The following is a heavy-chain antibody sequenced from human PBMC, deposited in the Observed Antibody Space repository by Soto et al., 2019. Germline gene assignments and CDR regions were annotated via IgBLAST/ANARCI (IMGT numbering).Heavy chain of an antibody. V-gene: IGHV4-30-4*01. CDR1: GGSISSGDYY. J-gene: IGHJ4*02. D-gene: IGHD6-19*01. CDR3: ARWVRTVAASYYFDF. Sequence: SETLSLTCTVSGGSISSGDYYWSWIRQPPGKGLEWIGHIYYSGTTYYNPSLKSQVTISVDTSKKQFSLKLSSVTAAYTAVYYCARWVRTVAASYYFDFWGRGTLVTVSS. CDR2: IYYSGTT.